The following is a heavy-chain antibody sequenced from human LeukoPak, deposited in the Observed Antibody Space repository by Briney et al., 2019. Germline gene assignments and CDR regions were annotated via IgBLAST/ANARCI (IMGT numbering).Heavy chain of an antibody. CDR3: AKGLRWEPSGFVSFFDY. J-gene: IGHJ4*02. D-gene: IGHD1-26*01. Sequence: PGGSLRLSCAASGFTFSSYGMHWVRQAPGKGLEWVAVISYDGSNKYYADSVKGRFTISRDNSKNTLYLQMNSLRAEDTAVYYCAKGLRWEPSGFVSFFDYWGQGTLVTVSS. CDR2: ISYDGSNK. CDR1: GFTFSSYG. V-gene: IGHV3-30*18.